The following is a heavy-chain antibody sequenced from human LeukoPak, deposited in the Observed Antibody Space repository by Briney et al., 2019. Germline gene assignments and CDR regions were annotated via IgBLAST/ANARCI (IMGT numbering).Heavy chain of an antibody. CDR1: GFTFSDYY. CDR2: ISSSSSTI. V-gene: IGHV3-11*01. Sequence: GGSLRLSCAASGFTFSDYYMTWIRQAPGKGLEWVSYISSSSSTIYYADSVKGRFTISRDNAKNSLYLQMNSLRAEDTAVYYCAREASKGGSYPIDYWGQGTLVTVSS. J-gene: IGHJ4*02. CDR3: AREASKGGSYPIDY. D-gene: IGHD1-26*01.